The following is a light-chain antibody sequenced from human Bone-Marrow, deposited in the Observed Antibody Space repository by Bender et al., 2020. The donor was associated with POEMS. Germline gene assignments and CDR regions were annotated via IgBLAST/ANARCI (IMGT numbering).Light chain of an antibody. CDR2: RNN. V-gene: IGLV10-54*01. J-gene: IGLJ3*02. CDR1: SNNVGDQG. CDR3: SAWDNSLSAWV. Sequence: QAGLTQPPSVSRALRQTATLTCSGNSNNVGDQGVAWLQQHQGHPPKLLSYRNNNRPSGISERLSAYRSGDTASLTITGLQPEDEADYYCSAWDNSLSAWVFGGGTTLTVL.